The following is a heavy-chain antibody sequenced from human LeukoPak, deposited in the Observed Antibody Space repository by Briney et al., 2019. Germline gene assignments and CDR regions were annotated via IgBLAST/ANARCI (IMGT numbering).Heavy chain of an antibody. D-gene: IGHD5-12*01. CDR1: GFHFSDYY. J-gene: IGHJ4*02. CDR2: IDTRGTIT. CDR3: ARDNAGYDY. Sequence: GGSLRLSCAASGFHFSDYYMAWIRQAPGKGLEWVSDIDTRGTITYYADSVKGRFTISRDNAQSSLYLQMNSLRAEDTAVYYCARDNAGYDYWGQGTLVTVSS. V-gene: IGHV3-11*04.